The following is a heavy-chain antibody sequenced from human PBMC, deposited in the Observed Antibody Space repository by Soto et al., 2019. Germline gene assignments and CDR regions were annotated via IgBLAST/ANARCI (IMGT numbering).Heavy chain of an antibody. Sequence: SETLSLTCTVSGGSISSGGYYWSWIRQHPGKGLEWIGYIYYSGSTYYNPSLKSRVTISVDTSKNQFSLKLSSVTAADTAVYYCARAVVIYYGMDVWDQGTTVTVSS. CDR1: GGSISSGGYY. CDR2: IYYSGST. V-gene: IGHV4-31*03. D-gene: IGHD2-21*01. CDR3: ARAVVIYYGMDV. J-gene: IGHJ6*02.